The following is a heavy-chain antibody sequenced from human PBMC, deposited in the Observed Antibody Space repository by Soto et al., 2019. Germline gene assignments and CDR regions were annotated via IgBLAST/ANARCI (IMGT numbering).Heavy chain of an antibody. CDR3: AKVKARYSYGRDGLDV. J-gene: IGHJ6*02. CDR2: ISGSGGST. D-gene: IGHD5-18*01. CDR1: GFTFSSFA. V-gene: IGHV3-23*01. Sequence: EMQLLESGGGLVQPGGSLRLSCAASGFTFSSFAMSWVRQAPGKGLDWVSAISGSGGSTYSADSVKGRFTISRDNSKDTLYLQMNSLRPEDTAVYYCAKVKARYSYGRDGLDVWGQGTTVTVSS.